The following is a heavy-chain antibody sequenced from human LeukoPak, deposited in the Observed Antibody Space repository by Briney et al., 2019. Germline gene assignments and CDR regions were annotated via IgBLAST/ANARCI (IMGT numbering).Heavy chain of an antibody. V-gene: IGHV3-23*01. Sequence: PGGSLRLSCVASGFNFRSYAMRWFRQAPGKGLEYVSSITTGGGLKFYANSVRGRFTISRDNSKNTLYLQMDSLTVEDTAVYYCVRQLVPSANAVDVWGQGTTVTVSS. CDR3: VRQLVPSANAVDV. J-gene: IGHJ6*02. D-gene: IGHD5-24*01. CDR1: GFNFRSYA. CDR2: ITTGGGLK.